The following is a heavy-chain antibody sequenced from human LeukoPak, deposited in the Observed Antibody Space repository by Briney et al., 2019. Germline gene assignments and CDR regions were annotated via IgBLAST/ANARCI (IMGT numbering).Heavy chain of an antibody. V-gene: IGHV4-59*08. D-gene: IGHD3-22*01. CDR1: GGSISSYY. J-gene: IGHJ4*02. CDR2: IYYSGST. Sequence: SETLSLTCTVSGGSISSYYWSWIRQPPGKGLEWIGYIYYSGSTNYNPPLKSRVTISVDTSKNQFSLKLSSVTAADTAVYYCARLTYYYDSSGYLYYFDYWGQGTLVAVSS. CDR3: ARLTYYYDSSGYLYYFDY.